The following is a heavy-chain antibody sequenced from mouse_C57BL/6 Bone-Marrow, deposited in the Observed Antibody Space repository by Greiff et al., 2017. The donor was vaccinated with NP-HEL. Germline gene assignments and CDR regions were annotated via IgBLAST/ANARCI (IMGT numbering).Heavy chain of an antibody. D-gene: IGHD1-1*01. J-gene: IGHJ3*01. CDR2: IYPRSGNT. CDR3: ARYGSSYTWFAY. CDR1: GYTFTSYG. Sequence: VQLQQSGAELARPGASVKLSCKASGYTFTSYGISWVKQRTGKGLEWIGEIYPRSGNTYYNEKFKGKATLTADKSSSTAYMELRSLTSEDSAVYFCARYGSSYTWFAYWGQGTLVTVSA. V-gene: IGHV1-81*01.